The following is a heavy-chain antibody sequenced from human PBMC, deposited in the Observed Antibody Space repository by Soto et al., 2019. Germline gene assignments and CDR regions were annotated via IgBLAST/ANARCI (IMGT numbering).Heavy chain of an antibody. Sequence: GGSLRLSCATSGFTFSSYAMSWVHQAPGKGLEWVSAISGSGGSTYYADSVKGRFTISRDNSKNTLYLQMNSLRAEDTAVYYCAKDRGSSGWYDAFDIWGQGTMVTVSS. D-gene: IGHD6-19*01. V-gene: IGHV3-23*01. CDR3: AKDRGSSGWYDAFDI. CDR2: ISGSGGST. J-gene: IGHJ3*02. CDR1: GFTFSSYA.